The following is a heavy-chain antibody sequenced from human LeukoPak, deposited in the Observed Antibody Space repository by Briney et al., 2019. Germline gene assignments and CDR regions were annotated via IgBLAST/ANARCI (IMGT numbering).Heavy chain of an antibody. Sequence: GGSLRLSCVVSGFSFSNSWMNWVRQAPGRGLEWVADIKQDGSEKYYVDSVKGRFTISRDNAKNSPYLQMNSLRAEDTAVYYCARGDYFARAFDIWGQGTMVTVSS. J-gene: IGHJ3*02. CDR1: GFSFSNSW. D-gene: IGHD2/OR15-2a*01. CDR2: IKQDGSEK. CDR3: ARGDYFARAFDI. V-gene: IGHV3-7*03.